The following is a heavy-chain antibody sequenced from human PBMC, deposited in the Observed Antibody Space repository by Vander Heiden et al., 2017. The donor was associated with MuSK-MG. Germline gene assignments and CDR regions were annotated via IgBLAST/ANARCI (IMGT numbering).Heavy chain of an antibody. Sequence: EVQLLESGGGPVQPGRSLRLSCAAAGFTFSSYARNWVRQAPGKGLDCVSAISDSGDNTFYADFVKGRFTISRDNSKNTVFLQMNSLRGDDTAVYYCATGYTSGRRIDYWSQGTLVTVSS. D-gene: IGHD6-19*01. CDR2: ISDSGDNT. J-gene: IGHJ4*02. CDR3: ATGYTSGRRIDY. CDR1: GFTFSSYA. V-gene: IGHV3-23*01.